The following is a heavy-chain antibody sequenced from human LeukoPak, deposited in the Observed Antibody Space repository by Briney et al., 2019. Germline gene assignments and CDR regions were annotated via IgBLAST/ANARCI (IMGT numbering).Heavy chain of an antibody. Sequence: GASVKVSCKASGYTFTTYDISWVRQAPGQGLEWMGWINAYNGNTNYAQKLQGRVTMTTDTSTSTAYMDLTSLKSDDTAVYYCARDFRYCSSTSCYGPLYYYYYYMDVWGKGTTVTISS. J-gene: IGHJ6*03. CDR3: ARDFRYCSSTSCYGPLYYYYYYMDV. CDR1: GYTFTTYD. V-gene: IGHV1-18*01. D-gene: IGHD2-2*01. CDR2: INAYNGNT.